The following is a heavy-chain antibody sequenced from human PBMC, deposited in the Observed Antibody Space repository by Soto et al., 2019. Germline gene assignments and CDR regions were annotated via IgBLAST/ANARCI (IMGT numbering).Heavy chain of an antibody. CDR2: IWYDGSNK. J-gene: IGHJ4*02. CDR1: GFIFNTYG. D-gene: IGHD2-21*02. Sequence: VQLVESGGGVVQPGGSLRLSCAASGFIFNTYGMHWVRQAPGKGLEWVAVIWYDGSNKYYADSVKGRFTISRDDSMTTLYLQMNSLRADDTAVYYCARGPHIVEVTALDYWGQGTLVTVSS. CDR3: ARGPHIVEVTALDY. V-gene: IGHV3-33*01.